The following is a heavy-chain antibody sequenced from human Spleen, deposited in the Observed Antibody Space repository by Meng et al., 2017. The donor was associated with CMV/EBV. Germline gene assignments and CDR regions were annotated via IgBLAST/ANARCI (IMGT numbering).Heavy chain of an antibody. CDR1: GGSISGSTYR. V-gene: IGHV4-39*07. D-gene: IGHD3-3*01. J-gene: IGHJ6*02. CDR3: ARDHFGVVIGYGMDV. Sequence: SETLSLTCSVSGGSISGSTYRWAWIRQPPGRGLEWIGNVYYSGSTYYKPSLKGRVTLSLDTSKNQFSLRLTSVTAADTAVYFCARDHFGVVIGYGMDVWGPGTTVTVSS. CDR2: VYYSGST.